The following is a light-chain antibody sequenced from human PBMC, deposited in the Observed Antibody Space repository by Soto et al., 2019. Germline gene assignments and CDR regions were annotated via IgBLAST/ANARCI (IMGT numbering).Light chain of an antibody. CDR1: QNVSTR. CDR3: QQYKDWPPIT. V-gene: IGKV3-15*01. CDR2: GAS. J-gene: IGKJ3*01. Sequence: ETVMTQSPATLSVSPGERATLSCRASQNVSTRLAWYQQKPGQGPRLLVYGASTRATGIPPRFSGSGSGTEFTLTISSLQSEDFAVYCCQQYKDWPPITFGPGTRVDIK.